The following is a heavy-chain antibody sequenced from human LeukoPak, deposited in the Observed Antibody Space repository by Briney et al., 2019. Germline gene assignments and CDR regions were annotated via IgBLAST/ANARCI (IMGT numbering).Heavy chain of an antibody. J-gene: IGHJ3*02. CDR1: GYTFTSYG. Sequence: ASVKVSCKASGYTFTSYGISWVRQAPGQGLEWMGWISAYNGNTNYAQKLQGRVTMTTDTSTSTAYMELRSLRPDDTAVYYCARDSVTTSENAFDIWGQGTMVTVSS. CDR3: ARDSVTTSENAFDI. V-gene: IGHV1-18*01. D-gene: IGHD4-17*01. CDR2: ISAYNGNT.